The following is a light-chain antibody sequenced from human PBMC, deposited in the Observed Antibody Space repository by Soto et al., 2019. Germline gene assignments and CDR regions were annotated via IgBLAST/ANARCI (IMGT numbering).Light chain of an antibody. CDR2: KAS. V-gene: IGKV1-5*03. CDR3: QHYDSYSEA. Sequence: DIHLTKTPSTLSGSVGDRVTITCRASQTISSWLAWYQQKPGKAPKLLIYKASTLKSGVPSRFSGSGSGTEFTLTISSLQPDDVATYYCQHYDSYSEAFGQGTMVDVK. J-gene: IGKJ1*01. CDR1: QTISSW.